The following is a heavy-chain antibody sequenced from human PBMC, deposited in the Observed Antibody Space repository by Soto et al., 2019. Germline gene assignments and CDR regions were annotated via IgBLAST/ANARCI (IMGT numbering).Heavy chain of an antibody. CDR1: GGSISSGRYY. Sequence: ASETLSLTCTVSGGSISSGRYYWTWIRQLPGKGLEYIGYIYYTGGTYYNPSLKSRVTISVDTSKGQFSLNLGSVTAADTAVYYCARDRSMSATFDSWGQGSLVTVSS. CDR3: ARDRSMSATFDS. D-gene: IGHD1-26*01. CDR2: IYYTGGT. J-gene: IGHJ4*02. V-gene: IGHV4-31*03.